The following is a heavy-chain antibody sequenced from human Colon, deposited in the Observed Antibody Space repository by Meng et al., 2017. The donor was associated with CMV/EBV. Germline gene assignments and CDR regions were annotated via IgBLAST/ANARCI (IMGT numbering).Heavy chain of an antibody. Sequence: SETLSLTCTVSGGSISSYYWSWIRQPPGKGLEWIGYIYYSGSTNYNPSLKSRVTISVDTSKNQFSLKLSSVTAADTAVYYCARDRVVDDFWSGYPYYYGMDVWGQGTTVTV. CDR1: GGSISSYY. V-gene: IGHV4-59*01. D-gene: IGHD3-3*01. J-gene: IGHJ6*02. CDR2: IYYSGST. CDR3: ARDRVVDDFWSGYPYYYGMDV.